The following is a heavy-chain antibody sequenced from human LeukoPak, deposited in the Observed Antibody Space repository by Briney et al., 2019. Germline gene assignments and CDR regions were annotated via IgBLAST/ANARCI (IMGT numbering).Heavy chain of an antibody. CDR1: GFTFSRYS. V-gene: IGHV3-21*01. CDR2: ISISSNYR. Sequence: PGGSLRLSCAASGFTFSRYSMNWVRQAPGKGLEWVSSISISSNYRYYADSVKGRFTISRDNAKKSLYLQVNSLRVEDTAVYYCATAPNYYGSGRVNWFDPWGQGTLVTVSS. D-gene: IGHD3-10*01. J-gene: IGHJ5*02. CDR3: ATAPNYYGSGRVNWFDP.